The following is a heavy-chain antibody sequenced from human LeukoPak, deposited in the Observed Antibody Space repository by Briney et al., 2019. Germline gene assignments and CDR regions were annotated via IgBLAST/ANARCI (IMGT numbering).Heavy chain of an antibody. CDR2: ISYDGSNK. V-gene: IGHV3-30-3*01. CDR1: GFTFSSYA. Sequence: GGSLRLSCAASGFTFSSYAMHWVRQAPGKGLEWVAVISYDGSNKYYADSVKGRFTISRDNSKNKLYLQMNSLRAEDTAVYYCASGGVVVAATGWFDPWGQGTLVTVSS. CDR3: ASGGVVVAATGWFDP. J-gene: IGHJ5*02. D-gene: IGHD2-15*01.